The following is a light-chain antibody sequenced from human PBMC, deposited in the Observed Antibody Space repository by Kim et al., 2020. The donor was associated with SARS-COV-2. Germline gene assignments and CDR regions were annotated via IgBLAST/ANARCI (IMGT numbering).Light chain of an antibody. V-gene: IGKV1-8*01. Sequence: ASTGDRVTITCRASQGISSYLAWYQQKPGKAPKLLIYAASTLQSGVPSRFSGSGSGTDFTLTISCLQSEDFATYYCQQYYSYPPSFGGGTKVDIK. CDR2: AAS. CDR3: QQYYSYPPS. CDR1: QGISSY. J-gene: IGKJ4*01.